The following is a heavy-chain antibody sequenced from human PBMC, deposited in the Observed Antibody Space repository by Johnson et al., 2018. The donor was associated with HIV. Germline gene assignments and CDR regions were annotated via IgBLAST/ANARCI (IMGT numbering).Heavy chain of an antibody. J-gene: IGHJ3*02. D-gene: IGHD1-1*01. CDR3: TTDLSPGRGAFDI. CDR2: IKSKTDGGTT. CDR1: GFTFNNAW. Sequence: VQLVESGGGLVKPGGSLRLSCAASGFTFNNAWMSWVRQAPGKGLEWVGRIKSKTDGGTTDYAAPVKGRFTISRDDSKNKVYLQMNSLKTEDTAVYYCTTDLSPGRGAFDIWGQGIMVTVSS. V-gene: IGHV3-15*01.